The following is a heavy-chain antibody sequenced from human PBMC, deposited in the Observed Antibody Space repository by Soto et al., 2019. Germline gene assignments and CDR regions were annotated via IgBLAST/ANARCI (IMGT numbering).Heavy chain of an antibody. V-gene: IGHV4-31*03. CDR2: IYDTGTT. CDR3: TRDGCSTANWIEP. J-gene: IGHJ5*02. D-gene: IGHD2-2*01. CDR1: GGSISGGYCY. Sequence: PSETLALTSTVSGGSISGGYCYWICIPPFPGKGLEWSGYIYDTGTTYYDPSLKSRLTLSVETSKNQFSLKLSSVTVADTVVYYCTRDGCSTANWIEPWGQGMLVTV.